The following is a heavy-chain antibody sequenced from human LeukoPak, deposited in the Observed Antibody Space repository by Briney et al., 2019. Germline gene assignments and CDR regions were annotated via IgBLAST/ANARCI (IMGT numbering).Heavy chain of an antibody. J-gene: IGHJ2*01. CDR2: INPSGGST. CDR1: GYTFTSYY. V-gene: IGHV1-46*01. CDR3: ARDWRYYDSSGYAIGYFDL. Sequence: ASVKVSCKASGYTFTSYYMHWVRQAPGQGLEWMGIINPSGGSTSYAQKFQGRVTMTRDTSTSTAYMELSSLRSEDTAVYYCARDWRYYDSSGYAIGYFDLWGRGTLVTVSS. D-gene: IGHD3-22*01.